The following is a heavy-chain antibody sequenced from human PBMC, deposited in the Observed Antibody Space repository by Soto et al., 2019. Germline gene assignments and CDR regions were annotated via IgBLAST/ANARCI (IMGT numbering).Heavy chain of an antibody. D-gene: IGHD2-21*02. CDR2: ISGSGGST. CDR1: GFTFSSYA. Sequence: PGGSLRLSCAASGFTFSSYAMSWVRQAPGKGLEWVSAISGSGGSTYYADSVKGRFTISRDNSKDTLYLQMNSLRAEDTAVYYCAKFAGAYCGGDCSDAFDIWGQGTMVTVSS. V-gene: IGHV3-23*01. CDR3: AKFAGAYCGGDCSDAFDI. J-gene: IGHJ3*02.